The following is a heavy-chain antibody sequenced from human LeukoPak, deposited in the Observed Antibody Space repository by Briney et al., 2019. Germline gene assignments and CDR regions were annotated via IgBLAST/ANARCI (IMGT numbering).Heavy chain of an antibody. J-gene: IGHJ4*02. CDR1: GGSFSGYY. Sequence: PSETLSLTCAVYGGSFSGYYWSWIRQPPGKGLEWIGEINHSGSTNYNPSLKSRVTISVDTSKNQFSLKLSSVTAADTAVYYCARGRGITMIVVARRYFDYWGQGTLVTVSS. CDR2: INHSGST. V-gene: IGHV4-34*01. D-gene: IGHD3-22*01. CDR3: ARGRGITMIVVARRYFDY.